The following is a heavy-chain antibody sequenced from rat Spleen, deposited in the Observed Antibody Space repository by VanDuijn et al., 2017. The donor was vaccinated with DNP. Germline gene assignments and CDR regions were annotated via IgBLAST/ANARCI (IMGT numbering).Heavy chain of an antibody. CDR2: IRYDGGSI. Sequence: EVQLVESGGGLVQPGGSLKLSCAASGFAFSDYYMAWVRQAPTKGLEWVAYIRYDGGSIHYGDSVKGRFTIFRDNAKSTLYLQMNSLRSEDTATYYCAIYFNSGDDWFAYWGQGTLVTVSS. J-gene: IGHJ3*01. D-gene: IGHD1-1*01. CDR3: AIYFNSGDDWFAY. CDR1: GFAFSDYY. V-gene: IGHV5-20*01.